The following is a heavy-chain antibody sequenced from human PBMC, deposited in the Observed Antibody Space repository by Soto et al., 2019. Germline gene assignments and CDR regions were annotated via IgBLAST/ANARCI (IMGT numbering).Heavy chain of an antibody. CDR1: VFSFSSYG. CDR2: ISGFGDST. D-gene: IGHD2-2*01. Sequence: VGSLRLSCAASVFSFSSYGMSWVRQAPGKGLEWVSGISGFGDSTYYADSVKGRFTISRDNSENTLYLQMNSLRAEDTAVYFCAKDAVVVVPAVIRNWFDPWGQGTQVTVSS. J-gene: IGHJ5*02. CDR3: AKDAVVVVPAVIRNWFDP. V-gene: IGHV3-23*01.